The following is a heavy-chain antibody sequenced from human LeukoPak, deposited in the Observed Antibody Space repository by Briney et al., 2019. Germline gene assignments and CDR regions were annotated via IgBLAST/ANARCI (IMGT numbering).Heavy chain of an antibody. CDR1: GFTFSSYA. CDR2: ISGSGGST. V-gene: IGHV3-23*01. Sequence: GGSLRLSCAASGFTFSSYAMSWVRQAPGKGLEWVSAISGSGGSTYYADSVKGRFTISRDNSKNTLYLQMNSLRAEDTAVYYCAKDRGPAPGYSYGYWDFDYWGQGTLVTVSS. J-gene: IGHJ4*02. CDR3: AKDRGPAPGYSYGYWDFDY. D-gene: IGHD5-18*01.